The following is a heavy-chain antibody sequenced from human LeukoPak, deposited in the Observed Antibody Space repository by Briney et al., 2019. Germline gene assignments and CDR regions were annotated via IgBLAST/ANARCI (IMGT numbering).Heavy chain of an antibody. CDR2: IYYSGST. CDR3: ARDSSYGSDY. Sequence: SETLSLTCAVYGGSFSGYYWSWIRQPPGKGLEWIGYIYYSGSTNYNPSLKSRVTISVDTSKNQFSLKLSSVTAADTAVYYCARDSSYGSDYWGREPWSPSPQ. D-gene: IGHD3-10*01. V-gene: IGHV4-59*01. CDR1: GGSFSGYY. J-gene: IGHJ4*02.